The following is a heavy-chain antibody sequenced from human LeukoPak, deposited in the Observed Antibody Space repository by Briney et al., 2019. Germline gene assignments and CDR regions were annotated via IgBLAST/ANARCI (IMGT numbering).Heavy chain of an antibody. CDR1: GYSFTSYW. J-gene: IGHJ4*02. Sequence: PGESLKISCKGSGYSFTSYWIGWVRRIPGKGLEWMGIIYPGDSDTRYSPSFQGQVTISADKSISTAYLQWSSLKASDTATYYCARRLNGRSGYSYGQIDYWGQGTLVTVSS. V-gene: IGHV5-51*01. CDR3: ARRLNGRSGYSYGQIDY. D-gene: IGHD5-18*01. CDR2: IYPGDSDT.